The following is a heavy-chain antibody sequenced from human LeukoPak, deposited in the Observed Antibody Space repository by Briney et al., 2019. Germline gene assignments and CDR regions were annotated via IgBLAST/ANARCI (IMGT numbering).Heavy chain of an antibody. D-gene: IGHD2-21*02. CDR2: ISGTGGST. Sequence: GGSLRLSCAASGFTFSTYAMTWVRQAPGKGLEWVSLISGTGGSTYYADSVKGRFTISRDNSKNTLYLQMNSLRAEDTALYYCARVAVGAYCGGDCYSCDYWGQGTLVTVSS. V-gene: IGHV3-23*01. CDR3: ARVAVGAYCGGDCYSCDY. J-gene: IGHJ4*02. CDR1: GFTFSTYA.